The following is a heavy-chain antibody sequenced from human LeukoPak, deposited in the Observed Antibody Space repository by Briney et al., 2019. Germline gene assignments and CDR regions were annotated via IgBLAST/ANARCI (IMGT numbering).Heavy chain of an antibody. CDR1: GYTFTGYY. CDR2: INPNSGGS. V-gene: IGHV1-2*06. J-gene: IGHJ4*02. Sequence: PVASVKVSCKASGYTFTGYYMHWGRQAPGQGVEWMGRINPNSGGSNYAQKFQGRVTMTRDTSISTAYMELSRLRSDDTAVYYCARLPTREAFDYWGQGTLVTVSS. CDR3: ARLPTREAFDY.